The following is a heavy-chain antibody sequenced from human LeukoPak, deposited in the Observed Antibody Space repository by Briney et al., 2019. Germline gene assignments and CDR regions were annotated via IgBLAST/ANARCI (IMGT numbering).Heavy chain of an antibody. D-gene: IGHD5-18*01. CDR1: GGTFSSYA. V-gene: IGHV1-69*13. Sequence: SSVKVSCKASGGTFSSYAISGVRQAPGEGLEWMGGIIPIFGTANYAQKFQGRVTITADESTSTAYMELSRLRSEDTAVYYCAHGPGGYSYGYPLAYWGQGTLVTVSS. CDR3: AHGPGGYSYGYPLAY. CDR2: IIPIFGTA. J-gene: IGHJ4*02.